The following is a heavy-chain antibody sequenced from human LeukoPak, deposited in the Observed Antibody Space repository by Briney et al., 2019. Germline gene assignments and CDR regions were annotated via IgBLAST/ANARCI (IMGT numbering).Heavy chain of an antibody. Sequence: ASVKVSCKASGYTFTTYAMNWVRQAPGQRLGWMGWINTYTGNPTYAQDFTGRFVFSLDTSVSTAYLQIYSLKAEDTAVYYCARLVAAGGSGSFDPWGQGTLVTVSS. CDR1: GYTFTTYA. CDR2: INTYTGNP. V-gene: IGHV7-4-1*01. CDR3: ARLVAAGGSGSFDP. J-gene: IGHJ5*02. D-gene: IGHD6-13*01.